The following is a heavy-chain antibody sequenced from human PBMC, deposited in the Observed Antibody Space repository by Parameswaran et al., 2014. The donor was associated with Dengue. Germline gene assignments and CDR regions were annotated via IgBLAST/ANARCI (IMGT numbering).Heavy chain of an antibody. J-gene: IGHJ6*01. CDR3: ARLNREEDWVVPNYYYYGMDV. Sequence: VRRAPGKGLEWVSYISSSGSTIYYADSVKGRFTISRDNAKNSLYLQMNSLRAEDTAVYYCARLNREEDWVVPNYYYYGMDVWARTTSPSPQ. CDR2: ISSSGSTI. V-gene: IGHV3-48*03. D-gene: IGHD6-19*01.